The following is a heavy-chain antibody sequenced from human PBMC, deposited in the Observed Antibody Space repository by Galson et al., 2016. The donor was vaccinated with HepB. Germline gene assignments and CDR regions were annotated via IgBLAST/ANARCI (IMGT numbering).Heavy chain of an antibody. D-gene: IGHD6-19*01. CDR1: GYTFINYY. J-gene: IGHJ4*02. Sequence: SVKVSCKASGYTFINYYMHWVRQAPGQGLEWMGIGNPRTGSTSYAQKFQDRVTVTRDTSTSTVYMELSSLRSEDTAVYYCASDLSSAWSAGIYWGQGTLVTVSS. V-gene: IGHV1-46*01. CDR2: GNPRTGST. CDR3: ASDLSSAWSAGIY.